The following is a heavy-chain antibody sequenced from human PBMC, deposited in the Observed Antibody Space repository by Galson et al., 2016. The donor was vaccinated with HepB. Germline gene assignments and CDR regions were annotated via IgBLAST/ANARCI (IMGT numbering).Heavy chain of an antibody. V-gene: IGHV3-23*01. J-gene: IGHJ4*02. CDR3: AKAQGSAWYDFDY. D-gene: IGHD6-19*01. CDR2: IDHSGGST. CDR1: GFTFSSYA. Sequence: SLRLSCAAPGFTFSSYALSWVRQAPGKGLEWVSVIDHSGGSTYYIGSVKGRFTISRDNSKNTLYLQMSSLRAKDTAVYYCAKAQGSAWYDFDYWGQGTLVTVSS.